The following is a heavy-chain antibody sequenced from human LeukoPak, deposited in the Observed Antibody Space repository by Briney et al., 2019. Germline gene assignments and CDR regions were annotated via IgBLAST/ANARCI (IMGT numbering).Heavy chain of an antibody. V-gene: IGHV5-51*01. CDR1: GYSFTSYW. J-gene: IGHJ3*02. Sequence: GEALKISCKGSGYSFTSYWICWGRQMPGKGLEWMVIIYPGDSDTKYSPSFHSQVTISAAKSISTSYLQWSSLNASHTAKYYCARRSDSSGYKTDASDIWGQGTMVTVSS. CDR2: IYPGDSDT. D-gene: IGHD3-22*01. CDR3: ARRSDSSGYKTDASDI.